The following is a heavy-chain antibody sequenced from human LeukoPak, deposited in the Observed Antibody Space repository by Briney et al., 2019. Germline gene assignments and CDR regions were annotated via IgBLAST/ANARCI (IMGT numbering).Heavy chain of an antibody. CDR3: ARERGYSGYDYFIDSPSDY. CDR1: GXTFSSYE. V-gene: IGHV3-48*03. CDR2: ISSSGSTI. J-gene: IGHJ4*02. D-gene: IGHD5-12*01. Sequence: GGSLRLSCAASGXTFSSYEMNWVHQAPGKGLEWVSYISSSGSTIYHADSVKGRFTISRDNAKNSLYLQMNSLRAEDTAVYYCARERGYSGYDYFIDSPSDYWGQGTLVTVSS.